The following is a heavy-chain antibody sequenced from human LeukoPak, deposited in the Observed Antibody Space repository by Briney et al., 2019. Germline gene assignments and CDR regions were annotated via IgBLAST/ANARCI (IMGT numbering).Heavy chain of an antibody. CDR3: ARGTVAGHPYFDY. D-gene: IGHD6-19*01. Sequence: SETLSLTCTVSLGGSISIYYLSWIRQSAVKGLEWIGRIYTGGSTNYNPSLRGRVTMSVDTSNNQFSLKLRSVTAADTAVYYCARGTVAGHPYFDYWGQGTLVTVSS. CDR2: IYTGGST. J-gene: IGHJ4*02. V-gene: IGHV4-4*07. CDR1: LGGSISIYY.